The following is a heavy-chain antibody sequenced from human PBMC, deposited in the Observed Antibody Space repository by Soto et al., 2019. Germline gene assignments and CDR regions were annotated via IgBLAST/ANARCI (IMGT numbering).Heavy chain of an antibody. J-gene: IGHJ4*02. V-gene: IGHV1-2*04. Sequence: ASVKVSCKASGYTFTGYYMHWVRQAPGQGLEWMGWINPNSGGTNYAQKFQGWVTMTRDTSISTAYMELSRLRSDDTAVYYCARSRGDSGSYFDYWGQGPLVTVSS. CDR1: GYTFTGYY. D-gene: IGHD1-26*01. CDR3: ARSRGDSGSYFDY. CDR2: INPNSGGT.